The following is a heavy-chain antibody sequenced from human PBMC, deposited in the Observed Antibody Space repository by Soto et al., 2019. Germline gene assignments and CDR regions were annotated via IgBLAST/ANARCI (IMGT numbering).Heavy chain of an antibody. Sequence: QVQLVESGGGVVQPGRSLRLSCAASGFTFSSYAMHWVRQARGKGLEWVAVISYDGSNKYYADSVKGRFTISGDNSKNTLYLQMNSLREEDTAVYYCARVTENYYYYGVDVWGQGTTVTVSS. CDR3: ARVTENYYYYGVDV. V-gene: IGHV3-30-3*01. CDR2: ISYDGSNK. J-gene: IGHJ6*02. CDR1: GFTFSSYA.